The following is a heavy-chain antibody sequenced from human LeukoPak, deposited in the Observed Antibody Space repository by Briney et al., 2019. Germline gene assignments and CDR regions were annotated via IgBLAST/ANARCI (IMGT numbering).Heavy chain of an antibody. CDR1: GYTFTSNY. D-gene: IGHD1-26*01. J-gene: IGHJ4*02. CDR2: ISPSGGST. CDR3: ATPRDIVGATSFDY. V-gene: IGHV1-46*01. Sequence: ASVKVSCKAFGYTFTSNYMHWVRQAPGQGPEWMGVISPSGGSTTYAQKFQGRVTLTRDMSTSKDYLELSSLRSEDTAVYYCATPRDIVGATSFDYWGQGTLVTVSS.